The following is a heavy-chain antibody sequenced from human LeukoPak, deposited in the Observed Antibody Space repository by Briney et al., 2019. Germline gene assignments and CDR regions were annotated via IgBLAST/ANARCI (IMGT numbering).Heavy chain of an antibody. CDR3: ARERYYYDSSGYHDY. V-gene: IGHV1-2*02. CDR1: GYTFTGYY. D-gene: IGHD3-22*01. CDR2: INPNSGGT. J-gene: IGHJ4*02. Sequence: ASVKVSCKASGYTFTGYYMHWVPQAPGQGLEWMGWINPNSGGTNYAQTLQGRVPMTRDTSISTAYMELSRLRSDDTAVYFCARERYYYDSSGYHDYWGEGTLVTVSS.